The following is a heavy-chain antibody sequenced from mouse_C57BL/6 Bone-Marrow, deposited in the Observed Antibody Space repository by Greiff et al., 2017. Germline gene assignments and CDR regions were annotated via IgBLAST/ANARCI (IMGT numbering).Heavy chain of an antibody. CDR3: ASPIYYCGSSYAMDY. CDR2: IWTGGGT. Sequence: VKLQESGPGLVAPSQSLSITCTVSGFSLTSYAISWVRQPPGKGLEWLGVIWTGGGTNYNSALKSSLSISKDNSKSQVFLKMNSLQTDDTARYYCASPIYYCGSSYAMDYWGQGTSVTVSS. CDR1: GFSLTSYA. J-gene: IGHJ4*01. V-gene: IGHV2-9-1*01. D-gene: IGHD1-1*01.